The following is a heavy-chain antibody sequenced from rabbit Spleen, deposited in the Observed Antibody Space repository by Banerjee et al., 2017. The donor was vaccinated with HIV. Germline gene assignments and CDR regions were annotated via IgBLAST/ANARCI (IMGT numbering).Heavy chain of an antibody. CDR1: GFDISSYQ. J-gene: IGHJ4*01. V-gene: IGHV1S45*01. Sequence: QEQLEESGGDLVKPEGSLTLTCTASGFDISSYQMCWVRQAPGAGLEWIACITIGSTGNSYYANWAKGRFTISKTSSTVDLKMTSLTAADTATYFCARDKELDIWGYEFNLWGPGTLVTVS. CDR3: ARDKELDIWGYEFNL. CDR2: ITIGSTGNS. D-gene: IGHD3-1*01.